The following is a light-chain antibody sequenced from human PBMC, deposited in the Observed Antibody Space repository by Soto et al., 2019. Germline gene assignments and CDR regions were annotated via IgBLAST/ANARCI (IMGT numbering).Light chain of an antibody. V-gene: IGLV2-23*02. Sequence: QSALTQPASVSGSPGQSITISCTGTSNDIGGYNLVSWYQHHPGKAPKLIIYDINKRPSGVSDRFSGSKSGTSASLTIAALQAGDEADYSCSSFAGGATFVFGGGTQLTVL. CDR2: DIN. CDR3: SSFAGGATFV. CDR1: SNDIGGYNL. J-gene: IGLJ2*01.